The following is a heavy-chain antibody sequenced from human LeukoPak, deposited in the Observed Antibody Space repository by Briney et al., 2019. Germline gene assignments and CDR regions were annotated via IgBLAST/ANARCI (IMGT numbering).Heavy chain of an antibody. D-gene: IGHD2-2*01. J-gene: IGHJ5*02. V-gene: IGHV4-59*01. CDR1: TGSISSYY. Sequence: SETLSLTCTVSTGSISSYYWSWIRQPPGKGLEWIGYIYYSGSTNYNPSLKSRVTISVDTSKNQFSLKLSSVTAADTAVYYCARELGYCSSTSCYAHWFDPWGQGTLVTVSS. CDR3: ARELGYCSSTSCYAHWFDP. CDR2: IYYSGST.